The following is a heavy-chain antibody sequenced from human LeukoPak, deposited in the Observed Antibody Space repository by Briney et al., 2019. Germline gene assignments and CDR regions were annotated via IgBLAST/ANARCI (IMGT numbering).Heavy chain of an antibody. CDR2: IYTSGST. CDR1: GGSISSYY. D-gene: IGHD2-2*01. CDR3: AGKIAGRSPAAKTRGRFDP. Sequence: PSETLSLTCTVSGGSISSYYWSWIRQPPGKGLEWIGYIYTSGSTNYNPSLKSRVTISVDTSKNQFSLKLSSVTAADTAVSYCAGKIAGRSPAAKTRGRFDPLGQGTLVTVSS. J-gene: IGHJ5*02. V-gene: IGHV4-4*09.